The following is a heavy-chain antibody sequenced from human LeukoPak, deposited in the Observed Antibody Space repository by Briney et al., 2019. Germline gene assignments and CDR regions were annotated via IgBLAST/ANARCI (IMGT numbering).Heavy chain of an antibody. CDR2: IYYSGST. D-gene: IGHD3-16*01. CDR1: GGSINTKY. V-gene: IGHV4-59*01. Sequence: SETLSLTCTVSGGSINTKYWSWIRQPPGEGLEFIGNIYYSGSTNYNPSLKSRVTISVDTSKNQFSLNLTSVTAADTAVYYCAGSQGEYHFIDVWGKGTTVTVSS. CDR3: AGSQGEYHFIDV. J-gene: IGHJ6*03.